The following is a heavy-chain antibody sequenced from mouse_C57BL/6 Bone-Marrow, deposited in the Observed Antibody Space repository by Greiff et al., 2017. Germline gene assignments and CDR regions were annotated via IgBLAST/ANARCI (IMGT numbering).Heavy chain of an antibody. V-gene: IGHV5-12*01. D-gene: IGHD1-1*01. CDR2: ISNGGGST. CDR3: AVITTVYWYFDV. Sequence: EVKLVASGGGLVQPGGSLKLSCAASGFTFSDYYMYWVRQTPEKRLEWVAYISNGGGSTYYPDTVKGRFTISRDNSKNTLYLQMSRLKAEDTAMYYCAVITTVYWYFDVWGTGTTVTVSS. CDR1: GFTFSDYY. J-gene: IGHJ1*03.